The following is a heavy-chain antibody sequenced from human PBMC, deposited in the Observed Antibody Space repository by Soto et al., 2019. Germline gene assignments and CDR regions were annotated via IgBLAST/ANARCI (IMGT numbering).Heavy chain of an antibody. CDR2: INPNSGGT. J-gene: IGHJ6*02. Sequence: QVPLVQSGAEVKKPGASVKVSCKASGYTFTGYYMHWVRQAPGQGLEWMGWINPNSGGTNYAQKFQGWVTMTRDTSISTAYMELSRLRSDDTAVYYCARSAATTFYYYYYGMDVWGQGTTVTVSS. V-gene: IGHV1-2*04. CDR1: GYTFTGYY. CDR3: ARSAATTFYYYYYGMDV. D-gene: IGHD6-25*01.